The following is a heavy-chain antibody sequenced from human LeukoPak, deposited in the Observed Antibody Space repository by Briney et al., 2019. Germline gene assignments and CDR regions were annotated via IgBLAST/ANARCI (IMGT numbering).Heavy chain of an antibody. CDR3: ARAHFFDY. Sequence: SETLSLTCTVSGGSISRGDYYWSWLRQPPGKGLEWIGYIYYSGSTYYNPSLKSRVTISVDTSKNQFSLKLSSVTAADTAVYYCARAHFFDYWGQGTLVTVSS. J-gene: IGHJ4*02. CDR2: IYYSGST. V-gene: IGHV4-30-4*01. CDR1: GGSISRGDYY.